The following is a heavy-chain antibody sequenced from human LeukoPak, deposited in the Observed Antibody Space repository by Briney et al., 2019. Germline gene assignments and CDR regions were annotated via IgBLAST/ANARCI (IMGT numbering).Heavy chain of an antibody. D-gene: IGHD1-26*01. Sequence: SETLSLTCAVYGGSFSGYYWSWIRQPPGKGLEWIGEIKHSGSTNYNPSRKSRVIISVDTSKNQFSLKLSSVTAADTAVYYCARSGSYPHLVWWGQRTLTTVSS. CDR2: IKHSGST. CDR1: GGSFSGYY. J-gene: IGHJ4*02. CDR3: ARSGSYPHLVW. V-gene: IGHV4-34*01.